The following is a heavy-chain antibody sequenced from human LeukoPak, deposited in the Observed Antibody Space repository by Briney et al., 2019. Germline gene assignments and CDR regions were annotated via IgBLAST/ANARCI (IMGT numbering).Heavy chain of an antibody. CDR3: ARRTGVSDY. Sequence: GGSLRLSCAASGFTFSSYAMHWVRQAPGEGLEHVSGISSNGGSTYYANSVKGRFTISRDNSKNTLYLQMGSLRAEDMAVYYCARRTGVSDYWGQGTLVTVSS. V-gene: IGHV3-64*01. J-gene: IGHJ4*02. D-gene: IGHD3/OR15-3a*01. CDR1: GFTFSSYA. CDR2: ISSNGGST.